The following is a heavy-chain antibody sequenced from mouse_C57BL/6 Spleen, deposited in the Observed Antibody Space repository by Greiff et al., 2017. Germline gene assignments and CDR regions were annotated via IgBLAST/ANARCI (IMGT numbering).Heavy chain of an antibody. CDR2: IDPSDSYT. D-gene: IGHD2-4*01. CDR1: GYTFTSYW. J-gene: IGHJ1*03. CDR3: ARGGGLRRDWYFDV. Sequence: QVQLQQPGAELVMPGASVKLSCKASGYTFTSYWMHWVKQRPGQGLEWIGEIDPSDSYTNYNQKFKGKSTLTVDKSSSTAYMQLSSLTSEDSAVYYCARGGGLRRDWYFDVWGTGTTVTVSS. V-gene: IGHV1-69*01.